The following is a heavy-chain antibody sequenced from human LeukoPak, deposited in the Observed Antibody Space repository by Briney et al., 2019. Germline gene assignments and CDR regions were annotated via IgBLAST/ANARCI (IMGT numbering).Heavy chain of an antibody. Sequence: GESLKISCKGSGYSFTTYWIGWVRQMPGKGLEWMGIIYPGDFDTRYSPSFQGQVTISADKSISTAYLQWNSLKASDTAMYYCARHEGGDIVVVSGFEYWGQGTLVTVS. CDR3: ARHEGGDIVVVSGFEY. CDR2: IYPGDFDT. J-gene: IGHJ4*02. CDR1: GYSFTTYW. D-gene: IGHD2-2*01. V-gene: IGHV5-51*01.